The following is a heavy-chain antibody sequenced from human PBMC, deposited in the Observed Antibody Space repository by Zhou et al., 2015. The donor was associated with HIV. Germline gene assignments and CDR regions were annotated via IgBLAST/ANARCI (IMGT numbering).Heavy chain of an antibody. CDR1: GFTFRSYG. CDR2: IWYDGSNK. J-gene: IGHJ4*02. D-gene: IGHD3-16*02. Sequence: QVQLVESGGGVVQPGRSLRLSCVVSGFTFRSYGMHWVRQAPGKGLEWVAVIWYDGSNKYYADSLKGRFTISRDNSKNTLYLQMNSLTAEDTAIYYCAKDITFGGVIAFDHWGQGSLVTVSS. V-gene: IGHV3-33*06. CDR3: AKDITFGGVIAFDH.